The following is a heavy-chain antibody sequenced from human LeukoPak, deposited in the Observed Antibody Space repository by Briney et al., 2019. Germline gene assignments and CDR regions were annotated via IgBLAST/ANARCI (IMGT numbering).Heavy chain of an antibody. J-gene: IGHJ5*02. Sequence: PSEPLSLTCAVYGGSFKDYYWSWIRQPPGKGLEWIGSIYYSGSTYYNPSLKSRVTISVDTSKNQFSLKLSSVTAADTAVYYCARHWTDIVVVVAAPEGNWFDPWGQGTLVTVSS. V-gene: IGHV4-39*01. CDR2: IYYSGST. CDR3: ARHWTDIVVVVAAPEGNWFDP. CDR1: GGSFKDYY. D-gene: IGHD2-15*01.